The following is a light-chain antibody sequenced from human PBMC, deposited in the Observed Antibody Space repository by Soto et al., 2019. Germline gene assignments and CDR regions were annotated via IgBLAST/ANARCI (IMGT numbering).Light chain of an antibody. J-gene: IGKJ1*01. V-gene: IGKV3D-15*01. Sequence: VMPPPPATLSVSTGVSAPLSCRDRLSVSSYLAWYQQKPAHAPRRLLYGASSRATGSPDSFSGSESGTDFTLTITRLEPEDFAVNDCHQRQSWPRTSGQGTKA. CDR2: GAS. CDR3: HQRQSWPRT. CDR1: LSVSSY.